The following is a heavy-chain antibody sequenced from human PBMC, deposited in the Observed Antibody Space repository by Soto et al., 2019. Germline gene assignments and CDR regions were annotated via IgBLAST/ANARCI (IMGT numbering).Heavy chain of an antibody. CDR3: ARGGWNDGSGHFDL. CDR2: ISAYNGKP. D-gene: IGHD1-1*01. V-gene: IGHV1-18*04. Sequence: QVQLVQSGTEVKTPGASVKVSCHASGYTCTNYGINWVRQTPGQGLEWMAWISAYNGKPHHAPVDQKRVTNTTDTTPRTDYMELTSLRTDATAVYYCARGGWNDGSGHFDLGGHGTMVTASS. J-gene: IGHJ3*01. CDR1: GYTCTNYG.